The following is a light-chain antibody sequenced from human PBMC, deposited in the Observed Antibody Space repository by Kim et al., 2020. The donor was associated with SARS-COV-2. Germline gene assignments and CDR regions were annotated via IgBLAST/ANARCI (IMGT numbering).Light chain of an antibody. V-gene: IGLV1-44*01. Sequence: QSVLTQPPSASGAPGQTVTISCSGSSSNIGSNTASSYQQVPGTAPKLLIYYDKERPSGVPDRFSGSKSGTSASLAITGLQSGDEADYYCAAWDDIQSGPVFGGGTQLTVL. J-gene: IGLJ2*01. CDR3: AAWDDIQSGPV. CDR1: SSNIGSNT. CDR2: YDK.